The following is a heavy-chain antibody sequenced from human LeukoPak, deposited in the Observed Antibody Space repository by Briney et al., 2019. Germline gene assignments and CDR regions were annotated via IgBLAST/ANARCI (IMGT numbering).Heavy chain of an antibody. Sequence: GGSLRLSCAASGFTFSSYSMNWVRQAPGKGLEWVSSISSSSSYIYYADSVKGRFTISRDNAKNSLYLQMNGLRAEDTAVYYCARLGGYSYGRIDYWGQGTLVTVSS. CDR3: ARLGGYSYGRIDY. CDR2: ISSSSSYI. V-gene: IGHV3-21*01. CDR1: GFTFSSYS. D-gene: IGHD5-18*01. J-gene: IGHJ4*02.